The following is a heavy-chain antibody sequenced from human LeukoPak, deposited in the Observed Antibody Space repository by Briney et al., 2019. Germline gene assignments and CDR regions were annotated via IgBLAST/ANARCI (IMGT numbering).Heavy chain of an antibody. Sequence: GGSLRLSCAASGFTFSSYGMHWVRQAPGKGLEWVAVIWYDGSNKYYADSVKGRFTISRDNSKNTLYLQMNSLRAEDTAVYYCARDFLIAPRPGGWFDPWGQGTLVTVSS. CDR2: IWYDGSNK. CDR1: GFTFSSYG. D-gene: IGHD6-6*01. J-gene: IGHJ5*02. V-gene: IGHV3-33*01. CDR3: ARDFLIAPRPGGWFDP.